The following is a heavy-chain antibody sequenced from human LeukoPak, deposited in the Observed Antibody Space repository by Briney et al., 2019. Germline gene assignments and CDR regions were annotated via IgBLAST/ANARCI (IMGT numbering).Heavy chain of an antibody. D-gene: IGHD1-14*01. J-gene: IGHJ4*02. CDR3: AKDDLNWNHIDY. V-gene: IGHV3-30*02. Sequence: GGSLRLSCAASGFTFSSYGMHWVRQAPGKGLEWVAFIRYDGSNKDYADSVKGRFTISRDNSKNTLYVQMNSLRPEDTAVYYCAKDDLNWNHIDYWGQGTLVTVSS. CDR2: IRYDGSNK. CDR1: GFTFSSYG.